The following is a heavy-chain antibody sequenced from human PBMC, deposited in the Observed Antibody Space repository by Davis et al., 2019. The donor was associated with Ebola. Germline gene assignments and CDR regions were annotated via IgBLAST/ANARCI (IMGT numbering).Heavy chain of an antibody. D-gene: IGHD6-19*01. J-gene: IGHJ6*04. CDR3: ARDPSGGSGWSMGYYGMDV. Sequence: GGSLRLSCAASGFTFSDYYMGWIRQAPGKGLEWVSAISGSGGSTYYADSVKGRFTISRDNSKNTLYLQMNSLRAEDTAVYYCARDPSGGSGWSMGYYGMDVWGKGTTVTVSS. V-gene: IGHV3-23*01. CDR1: GFTFSDYY. CDR2: ISGSGGST.